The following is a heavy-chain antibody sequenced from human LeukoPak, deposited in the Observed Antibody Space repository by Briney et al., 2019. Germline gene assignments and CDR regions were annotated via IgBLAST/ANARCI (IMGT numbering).Heavy chain of an antibody. CDR2: MNPNSGNT. J-gene: IGHJ3*02. D-gene: IGHD1-26*01. V-gene: IGHV1-8*01. CDR3: ARDGGYGGSRAFDI. Sequence: ASVKVSCKASGCTFTSYDINWVRQATGQGLEWIGWMNPNSGNTGYAQKFQGRVTMTRNTSISTAYMELSSLRSEDTAVYYCARDGGYGGSRAFDIWGQGTMVTVSS. CDR1: GCTFTSYD.